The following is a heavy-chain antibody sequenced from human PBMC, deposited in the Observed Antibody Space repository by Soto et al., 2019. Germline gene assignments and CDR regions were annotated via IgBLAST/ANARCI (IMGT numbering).Heavy chain of an antibody. Sequence: ASVKVSCKASGYTFTTYGIHWVRQAPGQRLEWMGWINVGSGKTRYSQKFQGRVSITRDTPASTAYMELGSLRAEDTAVYYCARASYDNSGYGPYYFDYWGQGTLVTVSS. J-gene: IGHJ4*02. CDR3: ARASYDNSGYGPYYFDY. CDR2: INVGSGKT. D-gene: IGHD3-22*01. V-gene: IGHV1-3*01. CDR1: GYTFTTYG.